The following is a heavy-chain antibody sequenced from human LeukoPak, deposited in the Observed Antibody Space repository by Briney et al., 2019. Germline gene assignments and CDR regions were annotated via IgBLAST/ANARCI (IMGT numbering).Heavy chain of an antibody. D-gene: IGHD1-26*01. Sequence: GASVEVSCKAFGYTFTNFDVNWVRQATGQGPEWMGWMNANNGYTGYAQNFQERVTFTRNTSINTAYMELSSLRSEDTAVYYCARGLGAGATHYLDPWGQGTQVTVSS. CDR2: MNANNGYT. CDR3: ARGLGAGATHYLDP. J-gene: IGHJ5*02. CDR1: GYTFTNFD. V-gene: IGHV1-8*01.